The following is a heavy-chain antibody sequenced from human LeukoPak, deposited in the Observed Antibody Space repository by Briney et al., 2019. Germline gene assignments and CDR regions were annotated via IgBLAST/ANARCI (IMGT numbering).Heavy chain of an antibody. CDR2: IYYSGST. D-gene: IGHD2-21*02. Sequence: SETLSLTCTVSGGSISSYYRSWIRQPPGKGLEWIGYIYYSGSTNYNPSLKSRVTISVDTSKNQFSLKLSSVTAADTAVYYCAGGGWVVTAPTDYWGQGTLVTVSS. CDR3: AGGGWVVTAPTDY. V-gene: IGHV4-59*01. CDR1: GGSISSYY. J-gene: IGHJ4*02.